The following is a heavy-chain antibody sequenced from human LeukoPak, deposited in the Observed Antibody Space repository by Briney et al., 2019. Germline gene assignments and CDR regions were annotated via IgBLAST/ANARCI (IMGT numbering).Heavy chain of an antibody. CDR1: GGSISSSSYY. J-gene: IGHJ6*03. CDR2: INHSGST. D-gene: IGHD3-22*01. Sequence: SETLSLTCTVSGGSISSSSYYWGWTRQPPGKGLEWIGEINHSGSTNYNPSLKSRVTISVDTSKNQFSLKLSSVTAADTAVYYCAREAYYYDSKRGMDYYYYYMDVWGKGTTVTVSS. CDR3: AREAYYYDSKRGMDYYYYYMDV. V-gene: IGHV4-39*07.